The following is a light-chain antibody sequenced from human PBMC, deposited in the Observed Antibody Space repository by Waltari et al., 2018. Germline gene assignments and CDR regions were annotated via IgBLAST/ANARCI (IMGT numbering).Light chain of an antibody. CDR3: YATTDKIHGI. J-gene: IGLJ2*01. CDR2: KDR. CDR1: VLTKNY. V-gene: IGLV3-27*01. Sequence: SYELTQPSSVSVSPGQTARITCYGDVLTKNYVRWFRQKPGQAPVLVIYKDRERPSGIPERFSGSSSGTTVTLTITGAQVDDEADYYCYATTDKIHGIFGGGTKLTVL.